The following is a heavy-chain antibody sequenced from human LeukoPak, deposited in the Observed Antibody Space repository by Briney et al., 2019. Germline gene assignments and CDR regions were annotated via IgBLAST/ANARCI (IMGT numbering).Heavy chain of an antibody. J-gene: IGHJ4*02. V-gene: IGHV5-51*01. CDR3: ARGIAAAAVTKFDY. Sequence: GESLKISCCSSGYSFTNSWIGWVRQMPGKGLEWMVIIYPGDFDTRYSPSFQGQVTISADKSISTAYLQWSSLSAADTAMYYCARGIAAAAVTKFDYWGQGTLVTVSS. CDR2: IYPGDFDT. D-gene: IGHD6-13*01. CDR1: GYSFTNSW.